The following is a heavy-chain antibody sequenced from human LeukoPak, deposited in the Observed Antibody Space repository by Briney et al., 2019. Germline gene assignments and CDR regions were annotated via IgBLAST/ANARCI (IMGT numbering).Heavy chain of an antibody. Sequence: GGSLRPSCAASGFTFSTYSMNWVRQAPGQGLEWGSYISSSRRAISYADSVKGRFTISRDNAKNSLYMQMNSLRAAETAVYYCARVRPSRYSGSPDAFDIWGQGTTVTVSS. CDR2: ISSSRRAI. D-gene: IGHD1-26*01. J-gene: IGHJ3*02. CDR3: ARVRPSRYSGSPDAFDI. CDR1: GFTFSTYS. V-gene: IGHV3-48*04.